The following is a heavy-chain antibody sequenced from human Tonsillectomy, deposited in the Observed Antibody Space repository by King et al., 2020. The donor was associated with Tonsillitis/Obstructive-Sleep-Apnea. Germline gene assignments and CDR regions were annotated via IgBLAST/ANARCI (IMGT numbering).Heavy chain of an antibody. CDR3: ARGRVVPAADHEYYYYMDV. D-gene: IGHD2-2*01. Sequence: VQLQQWGAGLLKPSETLSLTCAVYGGSFSGYYWSWIRQPPGKGLEWIGEINHSRSTNYNPSLKSRVTISVDTSKNQFSLKLSSVTAADTAVYYCARGRVVPAADHEYYYYMDVWGKGTTVTVSS. J-gene: IGHJ6*03. V-gene: IGHV4-34*01. CDR1: GGSFSGYY. CDR2: INHSRST.